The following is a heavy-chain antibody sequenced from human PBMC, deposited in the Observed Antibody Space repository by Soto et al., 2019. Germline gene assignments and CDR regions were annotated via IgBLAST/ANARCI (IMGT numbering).Heavy chain of an antibody. V-gene: IGHV3-15*07. CDR3: TPLALKYNSDWYPLTD. CDR1: GFTFSNVW. J-gene: IGHJ4*02. CDR2: IKSETDGGTI. Sequence: EVQLVESGGGLVKPGGSLRLSCAGSGFTFSNVWMNWVRQAPGKGLEWVGRIKSETDGGTIDYAAPVKGRFTISRDDSNNTQYLQTNSLNTEDTATYYCTPLALKYNSDWYPLTDWGQGTRVTVSS. D-gene: IGHD6-19*01.